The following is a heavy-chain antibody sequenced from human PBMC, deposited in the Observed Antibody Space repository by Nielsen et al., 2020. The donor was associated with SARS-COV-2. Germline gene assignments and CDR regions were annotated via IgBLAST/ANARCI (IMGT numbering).Heavy chain of an antibody. CDR1: GFSFSDHF. CDR3: YLLGPDFGMDV. CDR2: SIESGAYT. J-gene: IGHJ6*02. D-gene: IGHD2-2*01. V-gene: IGHV3-11*03. Sequence: GGSLRLSCAASGFSFSDHFMHWVRQAPGKGLEWLSYSIESGAYTNHADSVKGRFTMSRDNGWNSVYLQMNSLRVDDTAVYYCYLLGPDFGMDVWGQGTTVTVSS.